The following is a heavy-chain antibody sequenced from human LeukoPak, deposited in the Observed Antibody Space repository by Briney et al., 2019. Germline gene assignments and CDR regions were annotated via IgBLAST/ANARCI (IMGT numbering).Heavy chain of an antibody. J-gene: IGHJ5*02. CDR1: GFTFSSYE. CDR3: TRKDSGNWFDP. V-gene: IGHV3-48*03. CDR2: ISTSGSGT. Sequence: GGSLRLSCAASGFTFSSYEMNWVRQAPGKGLEWISYISTSGSGTFYADSVKGRFTISRDNAKHSLDLQMNSLRVEDTAVYYCTRKDSGNWFDPCGQGSLDTVSS. D-gene: IGHD6-19*01.